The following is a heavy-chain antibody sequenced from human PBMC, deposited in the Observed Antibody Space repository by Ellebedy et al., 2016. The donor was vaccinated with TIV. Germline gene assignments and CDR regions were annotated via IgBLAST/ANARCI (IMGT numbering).Heavy chain of an antibody. CDR2: INPSGGST. CDR3: ARGMTTVTTLDAFDI. V-gene: IGHV1-46*03. Sequence: ASVKVSCXASGYTFTSYYMHWVRQAPGQGLEWMGIINPSGGSTSYAQKFQGRVTMTRDTSTSTVYMELSSPRSEDTAVYYCARGMTTVTTLDAFDIWGQGTMVTVSS. CDR1: GYTFTSYY. J-gene: IGHJ3*02. D-gene: IGHD4-11*01.